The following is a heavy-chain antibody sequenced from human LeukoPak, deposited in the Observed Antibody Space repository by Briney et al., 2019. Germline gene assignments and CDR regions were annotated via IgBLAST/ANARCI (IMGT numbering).Heavy chain of an antibody. D-gene: IGHD2-15*01. CDR1: GGSISSYY. J-gene: IGHJ4*02. V-gene: IGHV4-59*01. CDR3: ARAIYCSGGSCYVFDY. CDR2: IYYSGST. Sequence: PSETLSLTCTVSGGSISSYYWSWPRQPPGKGLEWIAYIYYSGSTSYNPSLKSRVTISVDTSKNQFSLKLSSVTAADTAVYYCARAIYCSGGSCYVFDYWGQGTLVTVSS.